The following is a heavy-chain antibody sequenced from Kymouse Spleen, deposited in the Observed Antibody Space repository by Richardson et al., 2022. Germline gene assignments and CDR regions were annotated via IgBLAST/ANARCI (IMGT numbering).Heavy chain of an antibody. J-gene: IGHJ6*02. CDR2: ISSSSSYI. V-gene: IGHV3-21*03. D-gene: IGHD6-19*01. CDR3: AREGDSSGWSVMSMDV. CDR1: GFTFSSYS. Sequence: EVQLVESGGGLVKPGGSLRLSCAASGFTFSSYSMNWVRQAPGKGLEWVSSISSSSSYIYYADSVKGRFTISRDNAKNSLYLQMNSLRAEDTAVYYCAREGDSSGWSVMSMDVWGQGTTVTVSS.